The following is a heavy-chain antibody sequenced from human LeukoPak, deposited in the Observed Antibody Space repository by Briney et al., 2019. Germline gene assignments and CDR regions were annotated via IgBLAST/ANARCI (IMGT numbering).Heavy chain of an antibody. V-gene: IGHV3-11*01. CDR3: ASVYYYGMDV. CDR2: ISSSGSTI. Sequence: GRSLRLSCAASGFTFSDYYMSWIRQAPGKGLEWVSYISSSGSTIYYADSVQGRFTISRDNAKNSLYLQMNSLRAEDTALYYCASVYYYGMDVWGQGTTVTVSS. CDR1: GFTFSDYY. J-gene: IGHJ6*02.